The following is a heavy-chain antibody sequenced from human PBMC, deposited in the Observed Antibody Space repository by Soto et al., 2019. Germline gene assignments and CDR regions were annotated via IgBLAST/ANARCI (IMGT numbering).Heavy chain of an antibody. V-gene: IGHV4-59*01. CDR2: ISYIGST. Sequence: SETLSLTCTVSGGSISSYYWSWIRQPPGKGLEWIGYISYIGSTNYNPSLKSRVTISADTSKNHFSLNLRSVTAADTAVYYCARSNTPDAFDIWGRGTMVTVSS. CDR3: ARSNTPDAFDI. CDR1: GGSISSYY. J-gene: IGHJ3*02. D-gene: IGHD1-26*01.